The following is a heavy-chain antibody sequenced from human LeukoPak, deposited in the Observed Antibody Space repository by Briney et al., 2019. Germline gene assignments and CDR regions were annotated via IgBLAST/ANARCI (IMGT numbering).Heavy chain of an antibody. V-gene: IGHV4-34*01. CDR2: IYHSGST. D-gene: IGHD2-2*01. J-gene: IGHJ5*02. CDR1: GGSFSGYY. CDR3: ARVVYCSSTSCYEGHWFDP. Sequence: SETLSLTCAVYGGSFSGYYWSWIRQPPGKGLEWIGYIYHSGSTYYNPSLKSRVTISVDRSKNQFSLKLSSVTAADTAVYYCARVVYCSSTSCYEGHWFDPWGQGTLVTVSS.